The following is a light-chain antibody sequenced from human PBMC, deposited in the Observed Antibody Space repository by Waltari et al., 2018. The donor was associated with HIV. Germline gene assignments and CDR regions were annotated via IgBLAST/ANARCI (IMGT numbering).Light chain of an antibody. V-gene: IGLV4-69*01. J-gene: IGLJ3*02. CDR1: SGHSSYA. CDR2: LNSDGSH. CDR3: QTWGTGIQV. Sequence: QLVLTQSLSASAPLGSSVQLTRTLSSGHSSYAIARPQQQPEKGPRYLIKLNSDGSHSKGDGIPDRFSGSSSGAERYLTISSLQSEDEADYYCQTWGTGIQVFGGGTKLTVL.